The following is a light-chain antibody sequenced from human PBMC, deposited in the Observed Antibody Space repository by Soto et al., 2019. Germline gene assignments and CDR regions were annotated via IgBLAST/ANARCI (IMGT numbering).Light chain of an antibody. CDR3: SSYTSSRTYV. CDR2: EVS. J-gene: IGLJ1*01. CDR1: SSDVGSYNR. V-gene: IGLV2-18*02. Sequence: QSALTQPPSVSGSPGQSVTISCTGTSSDVGSYNRVSWYQQPPGTAPKLMIYEVSNRPSGVPDRFSGSKSGNTASLTISGIQDEDEADYYCSSYTSSRTYVFGTGTKLTVL.